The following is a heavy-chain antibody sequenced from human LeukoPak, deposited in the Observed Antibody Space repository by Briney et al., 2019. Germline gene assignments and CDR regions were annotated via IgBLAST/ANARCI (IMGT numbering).Heavy chain of an antibody. V-gene: IGHV4-39*07. CDR3: ARVKRTNYYETSGSVRTFDP. D-gene: IGHD3-22*01. Sequence: GSLRLSCAASEFSVGSNYMTWVRQPPGKGLEWIGSIYYSGSTYYSPSLMSRLTISVDTSKNQFSLKLSSVSAADTAVYYCARVKRTNYYETSGSVRTFDPWGQGTLVTVSS. CDR1: EFSVGSNY. J-gene: IGHJ5*02. CDR2: IYYSGST.